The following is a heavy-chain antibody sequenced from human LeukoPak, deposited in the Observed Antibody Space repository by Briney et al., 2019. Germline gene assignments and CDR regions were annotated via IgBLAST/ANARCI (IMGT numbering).Heavy chain of an antibody. J-gene: IGHJ4*02. Sequence: SETLSLTCVVYGGSFSGYYWSYIRQPPGKGLEWIGEINHSGSTNYNPSLKSRVTISVDTSKNQISLRLSSVTAADTAVYYCARGSLDYWGQGTLVTASS. CDR3: ARGSLDY. V-gene: IGHV4-34*01. CDR2: INHSGST. CDR1: GGSFSGYY.